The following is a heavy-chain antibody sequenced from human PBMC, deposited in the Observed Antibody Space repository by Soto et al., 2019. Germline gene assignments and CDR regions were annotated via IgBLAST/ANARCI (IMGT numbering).Heavy chain of an antibody. D-gene: IGHD3-10*01. CDR2: ISSSGSST. Sequence: GSLRLSCAASVFTFSDYYMTWIRQAPGRGLEWVSHISSSGSSTDYGDSVRGRFTISRDNAKKSLFLQMSSLRAEDTAVYYCARRRYGSGSNDIWGHGTLVTVSS. V-gene: IGHV3-11*01. J-gene: IGHJ4*01. CDR3: ARRRYGSGSNDI. CDR1: VFTFSDYY.